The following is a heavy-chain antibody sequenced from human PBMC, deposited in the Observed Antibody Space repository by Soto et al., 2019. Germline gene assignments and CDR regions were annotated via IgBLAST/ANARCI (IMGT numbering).Heavy chain of an antibody. CDR1: GFTFDDYA. CDR2: ISWNSGSI. V-gene: IGHV3-9*01. D-gene: IGHD3-3*01. Sequence: PGGSLRLSCAASGFTFDDYAMHWVRQAPGKGLEWVSGISWNSGSIGYADSVKGRFTISRDNAKNSLYLQMNSLRAEDTALYYCAKASSYDFWSGYPNWFDPWGQGTLVTVSS. J-gene: IGHJ5*02. CDR3: AKASSYDFWSGYPNWFDP.